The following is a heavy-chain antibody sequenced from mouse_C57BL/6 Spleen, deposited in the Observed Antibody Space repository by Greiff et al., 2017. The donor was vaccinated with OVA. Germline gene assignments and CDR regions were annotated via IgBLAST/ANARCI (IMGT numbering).Heavy chain of an antibody. Sequence: VQLKQSVAELVRPGASVKLSCTASGFNIKNTYMHWVKQMPEQGLEWIGRIDPANGNTKYAPKFQGKATITADTSSNTAYLQLSSLTSEDTAIYYCAPYGNYERSWFAYWGQGTLVTVSA. CDR2: IDPANGNT. V-gene: IGHV14-3*01. CDR3: APYGNYERSWFAY. J-gene: IGHJ3*01. D-gene: IGHD2-1*01. CDR1: GFNIKNTY.